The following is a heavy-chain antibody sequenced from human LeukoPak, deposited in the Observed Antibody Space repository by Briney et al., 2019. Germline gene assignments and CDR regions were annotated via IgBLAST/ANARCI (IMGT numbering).Heavy chain of an antibody. D-gene: IGHD2-15*01. J-gene: IGHJ5*02. Sequence: ASVKVSFKASGYTLTAYYIYWVRQPPGQGLGWMGRINPNSGGTDYAQNFQGRVTMPMHTSISTAYKELSRLRSDDTAVYYCARGYCSGGTCYLVENWLDPWGQGTLVTVSS. CDR1: GYTLTAYY. CDR3: ARGYCSGGTCYLVENWLDP. CDR2: INPNSGGT. V-gene: IGHV1-2*06.